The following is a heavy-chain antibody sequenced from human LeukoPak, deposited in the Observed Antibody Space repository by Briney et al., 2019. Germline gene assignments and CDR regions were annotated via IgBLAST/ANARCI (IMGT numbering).Heavy chain of an antibody. CDR3: ARARGSSTNYYGVDV. D-gene: IGHD6-6*01. CDR1: GFTFSSYG. V-gene: IGHV3-33*08. CDR2: IWYDGSNK. J-gene: IGHJ6*02. Sequence: GGSLRLSCAASGFTFSSYGMHWVRQAPGKGLEGVAIIWYDGSNKYYADSVKGRFTISRDNSKNTLYLQMNSLRAEDTAVYYCARARGSSTNYYGVDVWGQGTTVTVSS.